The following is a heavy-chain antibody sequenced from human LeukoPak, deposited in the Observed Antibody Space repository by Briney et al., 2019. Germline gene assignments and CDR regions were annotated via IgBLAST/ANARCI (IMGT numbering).Heavy chain of an antibody. CDR1: GYTFTSYD. CDR3: ARGPALHSKWVGGRWFDP. V-gene: IGHV1-8*01. Sequence: ASVKVSCRASGYTFTSYDIHWVRQAAGHGLEWMGWMDPNSGHAGHAQKFEARVTMTRDTSMSTAYMELSGLTSEDTAIYYCARGPALHSKWVGGRWFDPWGQGTLVTVAS. CDR2: MDPNSGHA. J-gene: IGHJ5*02. D-gene: IGHD6-19*01.